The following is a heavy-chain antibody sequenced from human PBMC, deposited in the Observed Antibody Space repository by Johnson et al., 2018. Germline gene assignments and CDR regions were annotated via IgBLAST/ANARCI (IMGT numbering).Heavy chain of an antibody. CDR2: ISSSSSTI. J-gene: IGHJ6*03. D-gene: IGHD1-14*01. CDR3: AKDHSPDQTDYYYYMDV. V-gene: IGHV3-48*01. CDR1: GFTFRSYS. Sequence: VQLVQSGGGLVKPGGSLRLSCAASGFTFRSYSMNWVRQAPGKGLEWVSYISSSSSTIYYADSVKGRFTISRDNAKNSLYLQMNSLRGEATAVYYCAKDHSPDQTDYYYYMDVWVKGTTVTVSS.